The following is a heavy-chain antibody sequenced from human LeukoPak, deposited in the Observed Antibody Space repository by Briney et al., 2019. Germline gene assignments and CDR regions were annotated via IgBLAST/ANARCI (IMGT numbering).Heavy chain of an antibody. CDR3: ARGLLSMIRGGSLLGRIDP. D-gene: IGHD3-10*01. CDR2: IFARQNP. Sequence: SETLSLTCTVSGGSISSGSHFWTWIRQPAGKGLEWIGHIFARQNPNYNPSLKSRLTILEDTSKNQFSLKLTSVTAADTAVYYCARGLLSMIRGGSLLGRIDPWGQGTLVIVSS. CDR1: GGSISSGSHF. V-gene: IGHV4-61*09. J-gene: IGHJ5*02.